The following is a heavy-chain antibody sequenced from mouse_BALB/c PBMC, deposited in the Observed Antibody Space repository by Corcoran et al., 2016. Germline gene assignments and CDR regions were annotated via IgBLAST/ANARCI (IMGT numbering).Heavy chain of an antibody. J-gene: IGHJ4*01. Sequence: QIQLVQSGPELKKPGETVKISCKASGYTFTNFGMNWVKQAPGKGLMWMGWINTNTGKTTNADDFKGRFAFSLETSASTANLQINNLKNEDTATYFCAREPRAMDYGGQGTSVTVSS. CDR3: AREPRAMDY. CDR1: GYTFTNFG. V-gene: IGHV9-3-1*01. CDR2: INTNTGKT.